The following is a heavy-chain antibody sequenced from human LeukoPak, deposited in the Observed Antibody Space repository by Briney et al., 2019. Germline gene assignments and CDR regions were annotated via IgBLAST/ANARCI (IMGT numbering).Heavy chain of an antibody. D-gene: IGHD3-10*01. CDR1: GYTFTSYG. J-gene: IGHJ5*02. Sequence: ASVKVSCKASGYTFTSYGISWVRQAPGQGLEWMGWISAYNGNTNYAQKLQGRVTMTTDTSTSTAYMELRSLRSDDTAVYYCARAAVYYYGSGSYYNFNWFDPWGQGTLVTVSS. V-gene: IGHV1-18*01. CDR2: ISAYNGNT. CDR3: ARAAVYYYGSGSYYNFNWFDP.